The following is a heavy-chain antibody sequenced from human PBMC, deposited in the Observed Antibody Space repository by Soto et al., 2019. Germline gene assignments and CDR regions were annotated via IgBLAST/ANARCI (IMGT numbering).Heavy chain of an antibody. CDR3: AGHPRDWSFQD. V-gene: IGHV4-39*01. D-gene: IGHD2-21*02. CDR1: GASISSSGSY. Sequence: SETLSLTCIVSGASISSSGSYWAWIRKHPGKAVDWGATIYNYGITYNKPSLKSRLSISEDTSTIHFSPELTSVTAGVPAMYYCAGHPRDWSFQDWGQGTLVTVSS. J-gene: IGHJ1*01. CDR2: IYNYGIT.